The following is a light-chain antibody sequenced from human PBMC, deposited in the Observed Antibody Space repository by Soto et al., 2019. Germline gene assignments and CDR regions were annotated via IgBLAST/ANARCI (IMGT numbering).Light chain of an antibody. Sequence: DIQMTQSPSTLSASVGDRVTITCRASQSISSRLAWYQQKPGKVPKLLIYKASSLESGVPSRFSGSASGTEFTLTISSLQPDDFATYYCQQYDSYSWTFGQGTKVEI. V-gene: IGKV1-5*03. J-gene: IGKJ1*01. CDR1: QSISSR. CDR2: KAS. CDR3: QQYDSYSWT.